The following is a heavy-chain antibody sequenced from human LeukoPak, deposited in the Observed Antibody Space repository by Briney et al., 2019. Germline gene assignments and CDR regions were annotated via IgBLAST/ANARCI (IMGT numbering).Heavy chain of an antibody. CDR3: AKDLHDYGNYVGWFDS. D-gene: IGHD4-11*01. CDR2: ISGSGGST. Sequence: GGSLRLSCAASGFAFSTYAMDWVRQAPGKGLEWVSAISGSGGSTYYADSVKGRFTISRDNSKTTLFLQMNSLRAEDTAVYFCAKDLHDYGNYVGWFDSWGQGTLVTVSS. J-gene: IGHJ5*01. CDR1: GFAFSTYA. V-gene: IGHV3-23*01.